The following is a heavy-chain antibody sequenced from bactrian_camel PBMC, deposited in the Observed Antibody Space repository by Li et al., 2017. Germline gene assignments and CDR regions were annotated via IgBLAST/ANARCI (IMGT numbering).Heavy chain of an antibody. D-gene: IGHD4*01. J-gene: IGHJ6*01. Sequence: HVQLVESGGGSVQAGGSLKLSCAASVLIFSDYSMAWFRQAPGKEREGIAVIESDGSTAYAESVKGRFTISRDNAKNTVYLQMNDLTSEDTALYYCATSIMPRRPTLATSRAFGYWGQGTQVTV. CDR1: VLIFSDYS. V-gene: IGHV3S53*01. CDR3: ATSIMPRRPTLATSRAFGY. CDR2: IESDGST.